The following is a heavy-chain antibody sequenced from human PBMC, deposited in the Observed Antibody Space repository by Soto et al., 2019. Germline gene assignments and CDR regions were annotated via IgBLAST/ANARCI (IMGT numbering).Heavy chain of an antibody. V-gene: IGHV3-53*01. D-gene: IGHD3-10*01. Sequence: PGGSLRLSCAASGFTVSSNYMSWVRQAPGKGLEWVSVIYSGGSTYYADSVKGRFTISRDNSKNTLYLQMNSLRAEDTAVYYCARLYGSGSYYNVKLGYYYYGMDVWGQGTTVTVSS. CDR1: GFTVSSNY. CDR2: IYSGGST. J-gene: IGHJ6*02. CDR3: ARLYGSGSYYNVKLGYYYYGMDV.